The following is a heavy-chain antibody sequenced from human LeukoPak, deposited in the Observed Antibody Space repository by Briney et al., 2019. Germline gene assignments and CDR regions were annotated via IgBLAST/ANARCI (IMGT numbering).Heavy chain of an antibody. CDR1: GYRFTSYW. CDR3: ARQGGLSKYDILNWFDP. CDR2: IYPGDSDT. J-gene: IGHJ5*02. D-gene: IGHD3-9*01. Sequence: GESLKISCQGSGYRFTSYWIGWVRQMPGKGLEWMGIIYPGDSDTRYSPSFQGQVTISADKSISTAYLQWSSLKASDTAMYYCARQGGLSKYDILNWFDPWGQGTLVTVSS. V-gene: IGHV5-51*01.